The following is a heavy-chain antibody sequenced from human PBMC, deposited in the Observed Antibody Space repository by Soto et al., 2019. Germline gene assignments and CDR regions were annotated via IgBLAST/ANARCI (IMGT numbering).Heavy chain of an antibody. V-gene: IGHV3-13*01. CDR2: IGTAGDT. Sequence: GGSLRLSCEASGFTFSGFDMHRVRQPTGKGLEWVSTIGTAGDTYCAVSVKGRFTISRDNAKNSLSLQMNSLRAGDTAVYFCARGQEVGAHFFDSWGQGTQVTVSS. J-gene: IGHJ4*02. CDR3: ARGQEVGAHFFDS. D-gene: IGHD2-15*01. CDR1: GFTFSGFD.